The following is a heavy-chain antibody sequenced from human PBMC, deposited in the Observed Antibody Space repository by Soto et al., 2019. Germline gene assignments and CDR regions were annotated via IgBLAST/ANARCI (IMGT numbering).Heavy chain of an antibody. CDR1: GGSISSYY. CDR2: IYFRGTT. CDR3: ARMNYYDTSGYPFDY. J-gene: IGHJ4*02. V-gene: IGHV4-59*01. D-gene: IGHD3-22*01. Sequence: SETLSLTCTVSGGSISSYYWSWIRQPPGKGLEWIGYIYFRGTTNYNPSLKSRVTMSADTSKNQFSLKLNSETAADTAVYYCARMNYYDTSGYPFDYWGQGMMVTVSS.